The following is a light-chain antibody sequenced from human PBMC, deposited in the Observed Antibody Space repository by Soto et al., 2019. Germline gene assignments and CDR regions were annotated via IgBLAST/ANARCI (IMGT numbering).Light chain of an antibody. J-gene: IGKJ4*01. CDR3: QKYNSGGPLT. V-gene: IGKV4-1*01. CDR1: QSILDRSKNKYY. Sequence: DIVMTQSPDSLAVSLGERATFNCKSSQSILDRSKNKYYLAWYQQKSGQPPKLLIYWASLREPGVPDRFTGSGSGTDFTLTISSLQAEDVAVYYCQKYNSGGPLTFGGGTKVEIK. CDR2: WAS.